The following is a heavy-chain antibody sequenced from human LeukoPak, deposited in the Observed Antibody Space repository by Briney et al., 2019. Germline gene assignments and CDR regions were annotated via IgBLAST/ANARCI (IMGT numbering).Heavy chain of an antibody. D-gene: IGHD1-26*01. Sequence: PGGSLRLSCAASGFTFSSYWMSWVRQAPGKGLEWVANIKQDGSEKYYVDSVEGRFTISRDNAKNSLYLQMNSPRAEDTAVYYCARDHNPLVGATMRGYFDYWGQGTLVTVSS. CDR2: IKQDGSEK. J-gene: IGHJ4*02. CDR3: ARDHNPLVGATMRGYFDY. CDR1: GFTFSSYW. V-gene: IGHV3-7*01.